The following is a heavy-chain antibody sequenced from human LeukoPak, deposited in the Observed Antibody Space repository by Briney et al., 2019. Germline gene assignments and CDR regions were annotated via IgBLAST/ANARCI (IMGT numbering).Heavy chain of an antibody. CDR2: ISAGGGAT. CDR3: AKGLSIAARPDYFYYYAMDV. V-gene: IGHV3-23*01. D-gene: IGHD6-6*01. CDR1: GFTFSSYA. Sequence: SGGSLRLSCVASGFTFSSYAMSWVRQAPGKGLEWVSGISAGGGATYYANSVKGRFTISRDNSKNPLYLRVNSLRAEDTAIYYCAKGLSIAARPDYFYYYAMDVWGQGTTVSVSS. J-gene: IGHJ6*02.